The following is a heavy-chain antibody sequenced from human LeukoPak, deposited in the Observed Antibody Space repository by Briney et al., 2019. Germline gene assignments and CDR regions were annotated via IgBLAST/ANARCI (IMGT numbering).Heavy chain of an antibody. CDR3: ASTYLGYSSSWSHFDY. J-gene: IGHJ4*02. Sequence: ASVKVSCKASGYTFTSYGISWVRQAPGQGLEWMGWISAYNGNTNYAQKLQGRVTMTTDTSTSTAYMELSSLRSEDTAVYYCASTYLGYSSSWSHFDYWGQGTLVTVSS. V-gene: IGHV1-18*01. CDR2: ISAYNGNT. CDR1: GYTFTSYG. D-gene: IGHD6-13*01.